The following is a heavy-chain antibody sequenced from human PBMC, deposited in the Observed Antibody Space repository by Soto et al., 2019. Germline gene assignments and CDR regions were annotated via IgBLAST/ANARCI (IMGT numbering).Heavy chain of an antibody. V-gene: IGHV3-48*03. CDR1: GFTLSSYH. D-gene: IGHD4-17*01. J-gene: IGHJ6*02. Sequence: EVQLVESGGGLIQPGGSLRLSCAASGFTLSSYHMDWVRQAPGKGLEWVSYINAGSSIIHYADSVRGRFTISRDNANNSLYLQMDSLRAEDTAVYYCARDGSTETTNFHYAMDVWGQGTTVTVSS. CDR2: INAGSSII. CDR3: ARDGSTETTNFHYAMDV.